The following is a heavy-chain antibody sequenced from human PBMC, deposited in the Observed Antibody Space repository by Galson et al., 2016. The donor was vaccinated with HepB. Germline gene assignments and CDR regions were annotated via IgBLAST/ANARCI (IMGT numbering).Heavy chain of an antibody. Sequence: SLRLSCAGSGFVFSAYGFNWIRQAPGKGLEWVSSISNAGSYRHYTDSVKGRFTISRDNDKHSLYLKMNSLRAEDTAVYYCARSGETYSSSSYYFDSWGQGPLVAVSS. D-gene: IGHD6-6*01. CDR3: ARSGETYSSSSYYFDS. V-gene: IGHV3-21*01. CDR1: GFVFSAYG. CDR2: ISNAGSYR. J-gene: IGHJ4*02.